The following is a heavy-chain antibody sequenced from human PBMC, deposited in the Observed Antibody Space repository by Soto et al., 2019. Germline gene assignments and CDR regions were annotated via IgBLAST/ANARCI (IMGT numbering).Heavy chain of an antibody. J-gene: IGHJ6*02. CDR3: ARSVYDFWSGYYPPYGYYGMDV. V-gene: IGHV4-39*01. Sequence: SETLSRTCTVSGGSISSSRYSWGWIRQPPGKGLEWIGSIYYSGSTYYNPSLKSRLTISVDTSKNQFSLKLSSVTAADTAVYYCARSVYDFWSGYYPPYGYYGMDVWGQGTTVT. CDR1: GGSISSSRYS. D-gene: IGHD3-3*01. CDR2: IYYSGST.